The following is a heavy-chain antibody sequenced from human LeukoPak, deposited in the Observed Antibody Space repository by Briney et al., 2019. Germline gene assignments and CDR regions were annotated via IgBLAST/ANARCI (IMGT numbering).Heavy chain of an antibody. D-gene: IGHD6-6*01. Sequence: GESLKISCKDSGHSWITSLIVWVRQKPGKGLEWMGVIYPGDSETKYSPSFQGQVSFSADKSISTAYLQWDSLKASDTAIYYCARPKYSSSLAFDYWGQGTPVTVSS. CDR2: IYPGDSET. J-gene: IGHJ4*02. CDR3: ARPKYSSSLAFDY. CDR1: GHSWITSL. V-gene: IGHV5-51*01.